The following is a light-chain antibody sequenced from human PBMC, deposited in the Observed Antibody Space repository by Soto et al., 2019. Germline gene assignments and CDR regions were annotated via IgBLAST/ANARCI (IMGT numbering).Light chain of an antibody. CDR1: SSNIGAGYV. J-gene: IGLJ2*01. CDR2: GNS. CDR3: QSYDSSLSGSV. Sequence: QSVLTQAPSVSGAPGQRVTISCTGSSSNIGAGYVVHWYQQLPGTAPKLLIYGNSNRPSGVPDRFSGSKSGTSASLAITGLQAEDEADYYCQSYDSSLSGSVFGGGTQLTVL. V-gene: IGLV1-40*01.